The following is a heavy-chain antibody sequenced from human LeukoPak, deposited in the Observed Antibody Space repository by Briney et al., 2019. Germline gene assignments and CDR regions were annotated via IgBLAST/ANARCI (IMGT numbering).Heavy chain of an antibody. J-gene: IGHJ4*02. Sequence: GGSLRLSCAASGLTFSTSSMSWVRQTPGKGLEWVSSISGSGGSTNYGDSVKGRFTISRDNSKNTLYLQMNSLRAEDTAVYYCTILSDCRGGTCYWSSFDFWGQGTLVTVSS. V-gene: IGHV3-23*01. D-gene: IGHD2-15*01. CDR1: GLTFSTSS. CDR2: ISGSGGST. CDR3: TILSDCRGGTCYWSSFDF.